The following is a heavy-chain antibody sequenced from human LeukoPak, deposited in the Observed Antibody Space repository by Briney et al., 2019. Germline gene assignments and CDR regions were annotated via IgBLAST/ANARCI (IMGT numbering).Heavy chain of an antibody. J-gene: IGHJ6*03. Sequence: PSETLSLTCTVSGYSISSGYYWGWIRQPPGKGLEWIGNIYHSGSTYYNPSLKSRVTISVDTSKNQFSLKLSSVTAADTAVYYCARDPGRYYYYMDVWGKGTTVTVSS. D-gene: IGHD1-14*01. V-gene: IGHV4-38-2*02. CDR2: IYHSGST. CDR3: ARDPGRYYYYMDV. CDR1: GYSISSGYY.